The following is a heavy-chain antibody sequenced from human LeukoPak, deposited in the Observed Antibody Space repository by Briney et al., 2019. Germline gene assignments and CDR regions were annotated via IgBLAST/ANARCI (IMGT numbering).Heavy chain of an antibody. CDR2: VSSTSFHI. V-gene: IGHV3-21*04. J-gene: IGHJ4*02. D-gene: IGHD5-18*01. Sequence: GGSLRLSCAASGFTVSSNYMSWVRQAPGKGLEWVSSVSSTSFHIYYADSVRGRFTISRDNAKNSLYLQMNSLRDEDSAIYYCARELGYTYGYPLGYWGQGILVTVSS. CDR3: ARELGYTYGYPLGY. CDR1: GFTVSSNY.